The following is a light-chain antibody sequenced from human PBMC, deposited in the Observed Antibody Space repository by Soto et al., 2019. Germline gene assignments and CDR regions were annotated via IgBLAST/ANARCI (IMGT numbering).Light chain of an antibody. J-gene: IGKJ4*01. V-gene: IGKV3-11*01. CDR1: QSVSYY. CDR2: DVS. Sequence: EVVLTQFPANLSLSPEETATLSCRASQSVSYYLAWYQQKPGQAPRLLIYDVSNRATGIPARFSGRGSGTDFTLTISSLEPEDFAVYYCQQRSNWPALTFGGGTKVEI. CDR3: QQRSNWPALT.